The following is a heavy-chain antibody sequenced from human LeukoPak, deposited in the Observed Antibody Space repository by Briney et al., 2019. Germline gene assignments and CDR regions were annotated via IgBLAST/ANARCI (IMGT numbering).Heavy chain of an antibody. V-gene: IGHV3-74*01. CDR3: ARVGEVAGRAIDQ. CDR2: INSDGSST. D-gene: IGHD5-12*01. Sequence: GRSLRLSCAASGLTFTTYAMHWVRQGPGKGLVWVSRINSDGSSTRYADSVKGRFTISRDNAKNTLYLQMNSLRAEDTAVYYCARVGEVAGRAIDQWGQGTLVTVSS. J-gene: IGHJ4*02. CDR1: GLTFTTYA.